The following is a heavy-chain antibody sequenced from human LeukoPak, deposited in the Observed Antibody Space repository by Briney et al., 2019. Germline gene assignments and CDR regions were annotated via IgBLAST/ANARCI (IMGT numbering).Heavy chain of an antibody. CDR2: ISWNSGSI. Sequence: PGRSLRLSCAASGFTFDDYAMHWVRQAPGKGLEWVSGISWNSGSIGYADSVKGRFTISRDNAKNSLYLQMNSLRAEDMALYYCSKDRAAAALYYMDVWGKGTTVTVSS. D-gene: IGHD6-13*01. V-gene: IGHV3-9*03. CDR3: SKDRAAAALYYMDV. CDR1: GFTFDDYA. J-gene: IGHJ6*03.